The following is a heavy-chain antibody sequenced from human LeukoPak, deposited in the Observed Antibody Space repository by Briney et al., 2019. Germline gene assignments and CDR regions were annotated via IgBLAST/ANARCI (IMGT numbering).Heavy chain of an antibody. D-gene: IGHD3-16*02. J-gene: IGHJ3*02. Sequence: GESLKISCKGSGYSFTSYWIGWVRQMPGKGLEWMGIIYPGDSDTRYSPSFQGQVTISANKSISTAYLQWSSLKASDTAMYYCARRYYDYVWGSYRYMDAFDIWGQGTMVTVSS. CDR3: ARRYYDYVWGSYRYMDAFDI. V-gene: IGHV5-51*01. CDR2: IYPGDSDT. CDR1: GYSFTSYW.